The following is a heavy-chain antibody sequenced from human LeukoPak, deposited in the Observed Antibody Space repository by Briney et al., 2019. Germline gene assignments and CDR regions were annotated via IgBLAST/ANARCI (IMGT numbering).Heavy chain of an antibody. J-gene: IGHJ4*02. V-gene: IGHV4-34*01. CDR3: ARSPYYYDYEYDTYLDY. D-gene: IGHD3-22*01. Sequence: SETLSLTCAVYAGSFRGYLWRWIRQPPGKGREWIGEIGHSGSTNYNPSLKSRVTISVDASRNQFSLRLTSVTAADTAVYHCARSPYYYDYEYDTYLDYWGQGSLVIVSS. CDR1: AGSFRGYL. CDR2: IGHSGST.